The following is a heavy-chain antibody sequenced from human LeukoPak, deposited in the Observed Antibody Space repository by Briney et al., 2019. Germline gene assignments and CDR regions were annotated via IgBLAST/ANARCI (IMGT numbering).Heavy chain of an antibody. CDR1: GYAFTTFG. Sequence: ASVKVSCKASGYAFTTFGIMWVRQAPGQGLDWMGWISTSKTYTRYAQKVQGRATLTTDTSTSTAYMELTSLTSDDTAVYFCARASDTSWPFDFWGRGTKVTVSS. CDR2: ISTSKTYT. D-gene: IGHD2-2*01. J-gene: IGHJ4*02. CDR3: ARASDTSWPFDF. V-gene: IGHV1-18*01.